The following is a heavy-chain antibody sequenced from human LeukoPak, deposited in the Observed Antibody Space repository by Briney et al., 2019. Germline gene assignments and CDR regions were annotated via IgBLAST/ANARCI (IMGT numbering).Heavy chain of an antibody. D-gene: IGHD1-7*01. J-gene: IGHJ4*02. V-gene: IGHV3-48*04. CDR3: ARMNYVSSGWGAPFDY. CDR1: GFTFSSYA. CDR2: IRSGGTNT. Sequence: PGGSLRLSCAASGFTFSSYAMHWVRQAPGKGLEWVSYIRSGGTNTDYTGSVKGRFTISRYNAKNSLYLQMNSLRAEDTAVYYCARMNYVSSGWGAPFDYWGQGTLVTVSS.